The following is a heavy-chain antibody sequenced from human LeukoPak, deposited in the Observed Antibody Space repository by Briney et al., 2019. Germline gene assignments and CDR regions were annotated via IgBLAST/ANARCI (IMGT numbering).Heavy chain of an antibody. Sequence: GASVKVSCKVSGYTLTELSMHWVRQAPGKGLEWMGGFDLEDDETIYAQKFQGRVTITRDTSASTAYMEVSSLRSEDMAVYYCARGGTSGYGQFNYHYYMDVWGKGTTVTVSS. J-gene: IGHJ6*03. CDR1: GYTLTELS. D-gene: IGHD5-12*01. CDR2: FDLEDDET. V-gene: IGHV1-24*01. CDR3: ARGGTSGYGQFNYHYYMDV.